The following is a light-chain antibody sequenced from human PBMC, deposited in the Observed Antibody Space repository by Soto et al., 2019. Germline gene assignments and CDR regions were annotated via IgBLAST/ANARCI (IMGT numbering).Light chain of an antibody. CDR3: MQGQQPPLT. V-gene: IGKV2-28*01. Sequence: VMTQSPVSMHVTPGEPASISCRSSQILLHSNGNNYLDWYLQKPGQSPQLLMYLGSNRASGVTDRFSGSGSGTDFTLKISRVEAEDVGSYYCMQGQQPPLTVGQGTRLEIK. J-gene: IGKJ5*01. CDR1: QILLHSNGNNY. CDR2: LGS.